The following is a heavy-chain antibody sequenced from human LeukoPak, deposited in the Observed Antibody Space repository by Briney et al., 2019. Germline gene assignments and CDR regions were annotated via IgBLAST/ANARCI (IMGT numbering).Heavy chain of an antibody. CDR1: GFTFSSYA. D-gene: IGHD2/OR15-2a*01. CDR2: ISGSGGST. Sequence: PGGSLRLSCAASGFTFSSYAMSWVRQAPGNGLEWVSAISGSGGSTYYADSVKGRFTISRDNSKNTLYLQMNSLRAEDTAVYYCARDVLKIRLGPLYGMDVWGQGTTVTVSS. CDR3: ARDVLKIRLGPLYGMDV. J-gene: IGHJ6*02. V-gene: IGHV3-23*01.